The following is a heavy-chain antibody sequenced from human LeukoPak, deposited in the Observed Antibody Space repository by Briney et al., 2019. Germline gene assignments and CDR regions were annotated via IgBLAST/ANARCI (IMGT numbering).Heavy chain of an antibody. CDR1: GFTFSNYA. D-gene: IGHD6-19*01. Sequence: GGSLRLSCAASGFTFSNYAMSWVRQAPGKGLEWVSTISGGGIATYYADTAKGRFTISRDNSKNTMFLQMNSLRADDTAVYYCPRQSYASGWNPFDYWGQGILVTVSS. CDR2: ISGGGIAT. CDR3: PRQSYASGWNPFDY. V-gene: IGHV3-23*01. J-gene: IGHJ4*02.